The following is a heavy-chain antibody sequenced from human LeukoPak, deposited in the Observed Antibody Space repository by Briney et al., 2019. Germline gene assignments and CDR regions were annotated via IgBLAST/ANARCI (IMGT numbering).Heavy chain of an antibody. CDR3: ARRKGQYYYGSGSYYNYYYMDV. V-gene: IGHV4-34*01. Sequence: PSETLSLTCAVYGGSFSGYYWSWIRQPPGKGLEWIGEINHSGSTNYNPSLKSRVTISVDTSKNQFSLKLSSVTAADTAVYYCARRKGQYYYGSGSYYNYYYMDVWGKGTTVTISS. CDR1: GGSFSGYY. D-gene: IGHD3-10*01. CDR2: INHSGST. J-gene: IGHJ6*03.